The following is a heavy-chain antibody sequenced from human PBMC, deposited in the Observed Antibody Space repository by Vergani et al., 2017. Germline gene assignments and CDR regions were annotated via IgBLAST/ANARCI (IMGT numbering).Heavy chain of an antibody. CDR2: INTNSGGT. V-gene: IGHV1-2*02. CDR1: GYTFTGYY. D-gene: IGHD3-16*02. J-gene: IGHJ4*02. Sequence: QVQLVQSGAEVKKPGASVKVSCKASGYTFTGYYMHWVRQAPGQGLEWMGWINTNSGGTNYAQKFQGRVTMTRDTSISTAYMELSRLRSDDTAVYYCARAHDYVWGSYRYSLGFYFDYWGQGTLVTVSS. CDR3: ARAHDYVWGSYRYSLGFYFDY.